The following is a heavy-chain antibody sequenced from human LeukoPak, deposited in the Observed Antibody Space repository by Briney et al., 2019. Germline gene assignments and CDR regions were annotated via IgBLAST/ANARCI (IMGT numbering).Heavy chain of an antibody. Sequence: GSLRLSCAASGFTVSSIYMSWVRQAPGKGLEWVSVTYTDGTTYYADSVKGRFTISRDISKNTLYLQMNSLRAEDTAVYYCATIRTGYSSGWRPFDSWGQGTLVTVSS. CDR2: TYTDGTT. CDR1: GFTVSSIY. V-gene: IGHV3-53*01. CDR3: ATIRTGYSSGWRPFDS. J-gene: IGHJ4*02. D-gene: IGHD6-19*01.